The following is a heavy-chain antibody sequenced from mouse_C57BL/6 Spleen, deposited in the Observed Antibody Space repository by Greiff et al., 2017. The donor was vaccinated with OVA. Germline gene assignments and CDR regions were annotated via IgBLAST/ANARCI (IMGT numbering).Heavy chain of an antibody. J-gene: IGHJ4*01. V-gene: IGHV3-6*01. CDR3: ARGGDYDPFYYAMDY. CDR1: GYSITSGYY. Sequence: EVKLMESGPGLVKPSQSLSLTCSVTGYSITSGYYWNWIRQFPGNKLEWMGYISYDGSNNYNPSLQNRISITRDTSKNQFFLKLNSVTTEDTATYYCARGGDYDPFYYAMDYWGQGTSVTVSS. CDR2: ISYDGSN. D-gene: IGHD2-4*01.